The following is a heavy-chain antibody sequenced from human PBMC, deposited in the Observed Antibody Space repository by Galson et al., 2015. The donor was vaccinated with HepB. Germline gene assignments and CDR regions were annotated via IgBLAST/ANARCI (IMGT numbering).Heavy chain of an antibody. J-gene: IGHJ4*02. V-gene: IGHV1-46*01. Sequence: SVKVSCKASGDTLTYYWLHWVRQAPGQGLEWLAAINPISGTTRYAQKFQGRVTMTRDTSTSIVYMELSSLRSEDTALYYCASEVAGSYYFDYWGRGTLVTVSS. D-gene: IGHD3-10*01. CDR2: INPISGTT. CDR3: ASEVAGSYYFDY. CDR1: GDTLTYYW.